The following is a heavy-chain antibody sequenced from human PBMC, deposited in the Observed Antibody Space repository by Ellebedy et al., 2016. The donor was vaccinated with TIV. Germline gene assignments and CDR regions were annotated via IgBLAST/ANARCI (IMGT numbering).Heavy chain of an antibody. Sequence: MPSETLSLTCTVSGYSISSGYYWGWIRQPPGKGLDWIGSIYHSGSTYYNPSLKSRVTISVDPSKNQFFLKLSFVTAADTAVYYCARDRGAASFDPWGQGTLVTVSS. CDR1: GYSISSGYY. D-gene: IGHD6-25*01. V-gene: IGHV4-38-2*02. CDR3: ARDRGAASFDP. CDR2: IYHSGST. J-gene: IGHJ5*02.